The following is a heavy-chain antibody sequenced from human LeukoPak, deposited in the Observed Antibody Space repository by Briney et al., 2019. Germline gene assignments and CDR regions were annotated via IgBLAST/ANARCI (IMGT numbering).Heavy chain of an antibody. CDR3: VRGMDV. J-gene: IGHJ6*02. Sequence: GGSLRLSCAASGFTFSSYAMHWVRQAPGKGLEWVANIKQDGSEKYYVDSVKGRFTVSRDNARNSLYLQMNGLRAEDTAVYYCVRGMDVWGQGTTVTVSS. V-gene: IGHV3-7*01. CDR1: GFTFSSYA. CDR2: IKQDGSEK.